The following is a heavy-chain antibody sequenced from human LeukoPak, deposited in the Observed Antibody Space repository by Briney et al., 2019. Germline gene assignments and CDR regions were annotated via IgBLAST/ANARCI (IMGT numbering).Heavy chain of an antibody. V-gene: IGHV3-7*01. J-gene: IGHJ5*02. Sequence: GGSLRLSCAASGFTFSSYWMSWVRQAPGKGLEWVATIRQDGSQKYYVDSVKGRFTISRDNAKNSLYLQMNSLRAEDTAVYYCAKDGGYCSSTSCHTYNWFDPWGQGTLVTVSS. CDR1: GFTFSSYW. CDR2: IRQDGSQK. CDR3: AKDGGYCSSTSCHTYNWFDP. D-gene: IGHD2-2*01.